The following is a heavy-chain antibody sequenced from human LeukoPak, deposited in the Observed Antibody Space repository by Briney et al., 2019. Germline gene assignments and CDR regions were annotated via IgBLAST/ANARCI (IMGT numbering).Heavy chain of an antibody. D-gene: IGHD6-19*01. V-gene: IGHV1-69*13. CDR1: GGTFSSYA. CDR3: AGEVGDIAVARNYYYYGMDV. CDR2: IIPIFGTA. J-gene: IGHJ6*02. Sequence: SVKVSCKASGGTFSSYAISWVRQAPGQGLEWMGGIIPIFGTANYAQKFQGRVTITADESTSTAYMELSSLRSEDTAVYYCAGEVGDIAVARNYYYYGMDVWGQGTTVTVSS.